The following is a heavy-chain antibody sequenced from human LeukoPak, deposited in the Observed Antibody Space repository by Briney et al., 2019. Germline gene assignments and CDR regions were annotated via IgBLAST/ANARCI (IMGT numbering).Heavy chain of an antibody. V-gene: IGHV1-2*02. Sequence: SVRVSCKASGYTFTGYYMHWVRQAPGQGLEWMGWINPNSGGTNYAQKFQGRVTMTRDTSISTAYMELSRLRSDDTAVYYCARVRDSSGWYYNYWGQGTLVTVSS. J-gene: IGHJ4*02. CDR1: GYTFTGYY. CDR2: INPNSGGT. D-gene: IGHD6-19*01. CDR3: ARVRDSSGWYYNY.